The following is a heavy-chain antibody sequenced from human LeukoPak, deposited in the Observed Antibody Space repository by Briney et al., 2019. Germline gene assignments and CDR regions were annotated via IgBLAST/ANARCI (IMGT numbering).Heavy chain of an antibody. J-gene: IGHJ5*02. D-gene: IGHD2-15*01. CDR1: GGSISSFY. Sequence: SETLSLTCTVSGGSISSFYWSWIRQPPGKGLEWIGNIHYSGSTNYNPSLKSRVTISVDTSKNQFSLKLSSVTAADTAVYYCARGGNCSGGTCYSDRGWFDPWGQGTLVTVSS. CDR2: IHYSGST. V-gene: IGHV4-59*01. CDR3: ARGGNCSGGTCYSDRGWFDP.